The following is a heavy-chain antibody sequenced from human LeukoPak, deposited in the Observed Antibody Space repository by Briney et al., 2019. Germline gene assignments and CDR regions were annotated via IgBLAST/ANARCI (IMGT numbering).Heavy chain of an antibody. CDR2: INPNSGGA. V-gene: IGHV1-2*02. CDR3: ANLVGYSYGARWFDP. J-gene: IGHJ5*02. D-gene: IGHD5-18*01. Sequence: GASVKVSFKASGYTFTGYYMHWVRQAPGQGLEWMGWINPNSGGANYAQKFQGRVTMTRDTSISTAYMELSRLRSDDTAVYYCANLVGYSYGARWFDPWGQGTLVTDPS. CDR1: GYTFTGYY.